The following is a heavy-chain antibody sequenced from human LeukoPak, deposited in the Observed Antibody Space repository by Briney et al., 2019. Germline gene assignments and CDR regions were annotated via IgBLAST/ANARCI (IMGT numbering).Heavy chain of an antibody. CDR2: IYHSGST. Sequence: SETLSLTSAVSGGSISSGGYSWSWIRQPPGKGLEWIGYIYHSGSTYYNPSLKSRATISVDRSKNQFSLKLSSVTAADMAVYYCARGLLSSARLSWFDPWGQGTLVTVSS. V-gene: IGHV4-30-2*01. J-gene: IGHJ5*02. CDR3: ARGLLSSARLSWFDP. D-gene: IGHD2-15*01. CDR1: GGSISSGGYS.